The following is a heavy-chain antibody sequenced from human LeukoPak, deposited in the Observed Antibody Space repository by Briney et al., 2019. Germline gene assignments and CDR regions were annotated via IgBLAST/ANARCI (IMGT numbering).Heavy chain of an antibody. D-gene: IGHD2-21*01. CDR2: IYTSGST. J-gene: IGHJ5*02. Sequence: SETLSLTCTVSGGSISSYYWSWIRQPAGKGLEWIGRIYTSGSTNYNPSLKSRVTMSVDTSKTQFSLKLSSVTAADTAVYYCARDVEGTVGPGLFYQTDNWFDPWGQGTLVTVSS. CDR3: ARDVEGTVGPGLFYQTDNWFDP. V-gene: IGHV4-4*07. CDR1: GGSISSYY.